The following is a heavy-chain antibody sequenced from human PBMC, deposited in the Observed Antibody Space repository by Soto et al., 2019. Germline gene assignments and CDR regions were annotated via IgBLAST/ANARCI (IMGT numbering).Heavy chain of an antibody. D-gene: IGHD1-26*01. V-gene: IGHV1-46*04. CDR3: ARLYSGNNRYFDY. CDR2: LNPSGGST. CDR1: GYTFTNYY. Sequence: ASVKVSCKASGYTFTNYYMHWVRQAPGQGLEWMGSLNPSGGSTKYAQKLQGRVTMTRDTSTSTAYMELSSLRSEDTAVYYCARLYSGNNRYFDYWGQGTLVTVSS. J-gene: IGHJ4*02.